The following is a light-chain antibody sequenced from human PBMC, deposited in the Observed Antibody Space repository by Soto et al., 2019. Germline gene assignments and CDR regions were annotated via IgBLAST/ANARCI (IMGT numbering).Light chain of an antibody. V-gene: IGKV4-1*01. CDR2: AVS. CDR1: QSVSYSSNSKNY. Sequence: DIVMTQSPESLSVSRGGRATGNCKSSQSVSYSSNSKNYLAWYQRKPGQPPKCLIYAVSNLQSGVPSRFSGSGSGTESNLTIRRLQPEDFATYYCLQHNSYPRTFGQGTKVDIK. CDR3: LQHNSYPRT. J-gene: IGKJ1*01.